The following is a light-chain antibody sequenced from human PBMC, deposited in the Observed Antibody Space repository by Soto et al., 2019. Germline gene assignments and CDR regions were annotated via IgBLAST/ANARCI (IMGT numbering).Light chain of an antibody. CDR3: QQYYSYPRT. J-gene: IGKJ1*01. CDR1: QGISSY. CDR2: AAS. Sequence: IQMTQSPSSLSATVGDRVTITCRASQGISSYLAWYQQKPGKAPKLLIYAASTLQSGVPSRFSGSGSGTDFTLTISCLQSEDFATYYCQQYYSYPRTFGQGTKVDIK. V-gene: IGKV1-8*01.